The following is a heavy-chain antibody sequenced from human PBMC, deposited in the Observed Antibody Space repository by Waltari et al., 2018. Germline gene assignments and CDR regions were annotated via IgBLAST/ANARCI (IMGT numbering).Heavy chain of an antibody. CDR1: GASIIGFY. D-gene: IGHD2-21*02. Sequence: QVQLPESGPSLLKPSATLSRRCSVCGASIIGFYWSWVRQPPGKGLDWIGYIYYTGRTNFTPSLQTRVTMSVDTSKTQFSLKLSSVTAADTAFYYCARGGGGDWEWFDPWGQGTLVTVSS. V-gene: IGHV4-59*01. CDR3: ARGGGGDWEWFDP. J-gene: IGHJ5*02. CDR2: IYYTGRT.